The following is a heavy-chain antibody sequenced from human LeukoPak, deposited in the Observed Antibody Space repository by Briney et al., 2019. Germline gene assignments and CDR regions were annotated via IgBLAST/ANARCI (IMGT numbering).Heavy chain of an antibody. J-gene: IGHJ3*01. CDR1: GYTFTDYY. CDR3: ARSIAAARTTQAAFDV. CDR2: ITPNSGGT. V-gene: IGHV1-2*02. Sequence: VPSVKVSCKASGYTFTDYYIHWVRQAPAQGLEWMGWITPNSGGTNYAQNFQDRVTMTRDTSISTAYMELSSLRSDDTAVYYCARSIAAARTTQAAFDVCGQGTMVTISS. D-gene: IGHD6-13*01.